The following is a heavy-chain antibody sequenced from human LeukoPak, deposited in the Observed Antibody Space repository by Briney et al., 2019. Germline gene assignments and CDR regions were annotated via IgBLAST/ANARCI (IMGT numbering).Heavy chain of an antibody. CDR1: GGSISSSSYY. CDR2: IYYSGST. CDR3: ATSEKWFDP. Sequence: PSETLSLXCTVSGGSISSSSYYWGWIRQPPGKGLEWIGSIYYSGSTYYNPSLKSRVTISVDTSKNQFSLKLSSVTAADTAVYYCATSEKWFDPWGQGTPVTVSS. V-gene: IGHV4-39*01. J-gene: IGHJ5*02.